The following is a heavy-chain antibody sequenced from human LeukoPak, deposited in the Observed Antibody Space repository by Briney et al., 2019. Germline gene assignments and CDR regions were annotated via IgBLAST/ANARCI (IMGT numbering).Heavy chain of an antibody. Sequence: SQTLSLTCTVSGGSISSGDYYWSWIRQHPGKGLKWIGNIYYSGSTYYNPSLKSRVTISVDTSKNQFSLKLSSVTAADTAVYYCARSPTYYDILTGYYDFYGMDVWGKGTTVTVSS. CDR2: IYYSGST. CDR1: GGSISSGDYY. J-gene: IGHJ6*04. V-gene: IGHV4-31*03. CDR3: ARSPTYYDILTGYYDFYGMDV. D-gene: IGHD3-9*01.